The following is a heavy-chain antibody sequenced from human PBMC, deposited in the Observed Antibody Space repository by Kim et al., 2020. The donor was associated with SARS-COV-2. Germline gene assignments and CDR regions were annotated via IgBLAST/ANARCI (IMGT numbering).Heavy chain of an antibody. CDR2: IYYSGST. J-gene: IGHJ6*02. V-gene: IGHV4-31*03. D-gene: IGHD4-17*01. CDR3: ARETGLREIAGGMDV. Sequence: SETLSLTCTVSGGSISSGGYYWSWIRQHPGKGLEWIGDIYYSGSTYYNPSLKSRVTISVDTSKNQFSLKLSSVTAADTAVYYCARETGLREIAGGMDVWGQGTTVTVSS. CDR1: GGSISSGGYY.